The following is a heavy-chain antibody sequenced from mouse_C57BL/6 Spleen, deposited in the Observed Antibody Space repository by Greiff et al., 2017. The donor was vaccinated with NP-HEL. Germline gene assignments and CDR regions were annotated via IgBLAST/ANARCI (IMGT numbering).Heavy chain of an antibody. Sequence: EVMLVESGGGLVQPGGSLKLSCAASGFTFSDYGMAWVRQAPRKGPEWVAFISNLAYSIYYADTVTGRFTISRENAKNTLYLEMSSLRSEDTAMYYCARQTVVENYYAMDYWGQGTSVTVSS. J-gene: IGHJ4*01. CDR1: GFTFSDYG. CDR3: ARQTVVENYYAMDY. D-gene: IGHD1-1*01. V-gene: IGHV5-15*01. CDR2: ISNLAYSI.